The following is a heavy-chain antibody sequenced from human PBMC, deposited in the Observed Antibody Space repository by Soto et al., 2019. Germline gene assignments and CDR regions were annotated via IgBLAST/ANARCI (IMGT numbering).Heavy chain of an antibody. CDR2: INHSGST. CDR3: ARIAGGYYYYGMDV. J-gene: IGHJ6*02. D-gene: IGHD3-16*01. CDR1: GGSFSGYY. Sequence: SETLSLTCAVYGGSFSGYYWSWIRQPPGKGLEWIGEINHSGSTNYNPSLKSRVTISVDTSKNQFSLKLSSVTAADTAVYYCARIAGGYYYYGMDVWGQGTTVTV. V-gene: IGHV4-34*01.